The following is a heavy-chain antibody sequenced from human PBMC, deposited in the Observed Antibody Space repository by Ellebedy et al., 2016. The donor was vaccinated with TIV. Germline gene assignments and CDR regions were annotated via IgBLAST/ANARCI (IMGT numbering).Heavy chain of an antibody. J-gene: IGHJ3*02. CDR2: IYYSGST. D-gene: IGHD2-21*02. V-gene: IGHV4-59*08. CDR1: GGSISSYY. Sequence: SETLSLTCTVSGGSISSYYWSWIRQPPGKGLEWIGYIYYSGSTNYNPSLKSRVTISVDTSKNQFSLKLSSVTAADTAVYYCARHRLYDVFDIWGQGTMVTVSS. CDR3: ARHRLYDVFDI.